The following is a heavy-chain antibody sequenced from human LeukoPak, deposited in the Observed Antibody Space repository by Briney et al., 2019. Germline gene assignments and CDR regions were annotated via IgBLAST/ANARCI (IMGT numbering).Heavy chain of an antibody. D-gene: IGHD3-10*01. CDR2: INHSGST. CDR1: GGSISSGGYS. J-gene: IGHJ5*02. CDR3: APRRAAHKLSGFDP. Sequence: PSETLSLTCAVSGGSISSGGYSWSWIRQPPGKGLEWIGEINHSGSTNYNPSLKSRVTISVDTSKNQFSLKLSSVTAADTAVYYCAPRRAAHKLSGFDPWGQGTLVTVSS. V-gene: IGHV4-30-2*01.